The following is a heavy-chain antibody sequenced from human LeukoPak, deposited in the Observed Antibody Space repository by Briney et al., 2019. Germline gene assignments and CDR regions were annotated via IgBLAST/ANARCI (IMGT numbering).Heavy chain of an antibody. CDR3: ARANYCSGGSCYSGGDY. V-gene: IGHV1-69*05. Sequence: SVKVSCKASGGTFSSYAISWVRQAPGQGLEWMGRIIPIFGTANYAQKFQGRVTITTDESTSTAYMELSSLRSEDTAAYYCARANYCSGGSCYSGGDYWGQGTLVTVSS. CDR1: GGTFSSYA. D-gene: IGHD2-15*01. J-gene: IGHJ4*02. CDR2: IIPIFGTA.